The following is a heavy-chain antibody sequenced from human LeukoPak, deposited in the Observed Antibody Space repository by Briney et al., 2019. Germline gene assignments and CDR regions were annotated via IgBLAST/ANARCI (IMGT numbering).Heavy chain of an antibody. CDR3: ARPPSRGYSSSFEY. V-gene: IGHV5-51*01. Sequence: GESLKISCKGSGYSFTNYWIAWVRQMPGKGLEWMGIIYPGDSDTRYSLSFQGQVTISADKSISTAYLQWSSLKASDTAMYYCARPPSRGYSSSFEYWGQGTLVTVSS. CDR1: GYSFTNYW. D-gene: IGHD2-2*03. J-gene: IGHJ4*02. CDR2: IYPGDSDT.